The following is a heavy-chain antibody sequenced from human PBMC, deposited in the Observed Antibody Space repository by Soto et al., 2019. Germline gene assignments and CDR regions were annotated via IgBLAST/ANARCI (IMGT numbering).Heavy chain of an antibody. CDR2: IKDGGRT. D-gene: IGHD2-15*01. V-gene: IGHV4-34*01. J-gene: IGHJ1*01. Sequence: QVQLQQWGAGLLKPSETLSLNCAVNGGSLSGYYWSWIRQPPGKGLEWIGEIKDGGRTNYSPSLQHRATLPSHPPTNQFSLTLSSVTAAHTAVYYCASCQECVLPPHSAQGTLVTFSS. CDR1: GGSLSGYY. CDR3: ASCQECVLPPH.